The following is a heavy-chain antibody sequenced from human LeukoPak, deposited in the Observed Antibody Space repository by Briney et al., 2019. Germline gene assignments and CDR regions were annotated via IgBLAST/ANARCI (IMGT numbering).Heavy chain of an antibody. CDR1: EVTFRNYA. CDR2: ISYDGNTI. V-gene: IGHV3-30-3*01. J-gene: IGHJ4*02. CDR3: ARDLSGGGLDY. D-gene: IGHD3-16*01. Sequence: PGGSLRLSCAASEVTFRNYAVHWVRQVPGKGLQWVAVISYDGNTIHYADSVKGRFTISRDNSKNTLYLQVDSLRVEDTAVYYCARDLSGGGLDYWGQGTLVTVSS.